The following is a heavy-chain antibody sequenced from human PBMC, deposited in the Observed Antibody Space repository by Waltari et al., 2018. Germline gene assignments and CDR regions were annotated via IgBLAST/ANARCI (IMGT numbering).Heavy chain of an antibody. CDR2: MDPKNGNT. V-gene: IGHV1-8*01. J-gene: IGHJ1*01. CDR3: ARGTDYGDYDFQH. CDR1: GYTVTRYD. D-gene: IGHD4-17*01. Sequence: VQLVQSGADVKRPGASVMVSCKASGYTVTRYDIHWVRQATGQGLEWMGWMDPKNGNTAYAQKFQGRVTLTRDTSINTAYMDLSSLTSEDTGMYFCARGTDYGDYDFQHWGQGTLVTVSS.